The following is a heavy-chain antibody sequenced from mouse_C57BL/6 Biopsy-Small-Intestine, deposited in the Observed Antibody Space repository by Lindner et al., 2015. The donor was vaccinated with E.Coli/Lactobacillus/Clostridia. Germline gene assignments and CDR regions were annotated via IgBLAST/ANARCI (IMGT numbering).Heavy chain of an antibody. CDR2: VNPNNGDT. CDR1: GYTFTDYN. V-gene: IGHV1-22*01. J-gene: IGHJ2*01. Sequence: VQLQESGPELVKPGASVKMSCKASGYTFTDYNMHWVKQSHGKSLEWIGYVNPNNGDTTYNRKFKGKATLTINKSSSTAYMELRSLTSEDSAVYYCARPNWDVDFWGQGTTLTVSS. D-gene: IGHD4-1*01. CDR3: ARPNWDVDF.